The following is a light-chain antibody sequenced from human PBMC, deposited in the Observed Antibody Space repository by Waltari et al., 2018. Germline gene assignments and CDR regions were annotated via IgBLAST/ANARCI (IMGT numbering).Light chain of an antibody. CDR1: SGHSSNI. V-gene: IGLV4-69*01. CDR2: VNSDGSH. Sequence: GASVKLTCTLSSGHSSNIIAWLQQQPGKGPRYLMKVNSDGSHRKGDEIPDRFSGASSGAERYLTISSLQSEDEADYYCETGGHGTWVFGGGTKLTVL. J-gene: IGLJ3*02. CDR3: ETGGHGTWV.